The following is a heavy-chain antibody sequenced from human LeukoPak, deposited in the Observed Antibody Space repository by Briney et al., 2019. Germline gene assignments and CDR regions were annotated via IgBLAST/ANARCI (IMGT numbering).Heavy chain of an antibody. J-gene: IGHJ5*02. D-gene: IGHD4-17*01. CDR1: GFTFSSYS. CDR3: ARDSATVTSTSSWFDP. CDR2: ISTSSSYI. V-gene: IGHV3-21*01. Sequence: GGSLRLSRAASGFTFSSYSMNWVRQAPGKGLEWVSSISTSSSYIYYADSVKGRFTSSRDNAKKSLYLQMNSLRAEDTAVYYCARDSATVTSTSSWFDPWGLGTLITVSS.